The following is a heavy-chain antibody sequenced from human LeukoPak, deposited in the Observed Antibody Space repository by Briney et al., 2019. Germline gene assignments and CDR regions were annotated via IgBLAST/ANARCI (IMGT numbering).Heavy chain of an antibody. CDR1: GFTFSSYA. J-gene: IGHJ6*02. Sequence: GSLRLSCAASGFTFSSYAMSWIRQSPGKGLEWSGFIHYSGSTYYRPTLKSRVTMSVDTSKNQFSLKLTSVTAADTAVYYCARGGDSSGYLNHYYYGMDVWGQGTTVTASS. CDR3: ARGGDSSGYLNHYYYGMDV. CDR2: IHYSGST. D-gene: IGHD5-18*01. V-gene: IGHV4-59*01.